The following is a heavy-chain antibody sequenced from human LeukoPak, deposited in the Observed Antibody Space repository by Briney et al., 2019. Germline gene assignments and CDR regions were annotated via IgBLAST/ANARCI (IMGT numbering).Heavy chain of an antibody. J-gene: IGHJ1*01. CDR2: INHSGST. CDR3: AREDGV. D-gene: IGHD4-17*01. Sequence: SETLSLTCAVYGGSFSGYYWSWIRQPPGKGLEWIGEINHSGSTNYNPSLKSRVTISVDTSKNQFSLKLSSVTAADTAVYYCAREDGVWGQGTLVTVSS. CDR1: GGSFSGYY. V-gene: IGHV4-34*01.